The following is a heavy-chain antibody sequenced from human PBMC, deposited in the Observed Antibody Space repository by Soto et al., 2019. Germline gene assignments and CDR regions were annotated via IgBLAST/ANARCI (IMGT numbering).Heavy chain of an antibody. CDR3: ARGPATAPDAY. J-gene: IGHJ4*02. Sequence: GASVKVSCKTSGYIFTIYYIHWVRQAPGQGLEWMGIINPSGGTTTYAQKFQGRVTMTRDTSTSTVYMELSSLRSEDTAVYYCARGPATAPDAYWGLGTLVTVSS. D-gene: IGHD2-2*01. V-gene: IGHV1-46*01. CDR1: GYIFTIYY. CDR2: INPSGGTT.